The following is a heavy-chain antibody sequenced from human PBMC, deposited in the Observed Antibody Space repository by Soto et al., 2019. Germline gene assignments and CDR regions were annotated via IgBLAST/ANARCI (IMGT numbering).Heavy chain of an antibody. Sequence: GGSLRLSCATSGFTFSSFWLSWMRQAPGKGLQWVANIKTHGRETHYEDSVKGRFTISRDNPKTSLFLQMNSLRVEDTAMYFCTSDRYPRYDRGSGSYPDYWGQGTPVTVSS. CDR3: TSDRYPRYDRGSGSYPDY. CDR1: GFTFSSFW. V-gene: IGHV3-7*03. J-gene: IGHJ4*02. CDR2: IKTHGRET. D-gene: IGHD3-10*01.